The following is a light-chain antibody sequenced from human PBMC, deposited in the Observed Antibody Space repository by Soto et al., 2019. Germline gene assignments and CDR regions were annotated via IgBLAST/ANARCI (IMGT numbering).Light chain of an antibody. Sequence: EILMTQSPAALSGSAGERATRSCRAGQGFTTNFAWYQQKSGQSPRLLIYDVSIRATGVPARFSGTGSEPDFTPSISGLQSEDSAVYFCQHYNNWPFYFGQGTRLEIK. CDR2: DVS. CDR3: QHYNNWPFY. J-gene: IGKJ5*01. CDR1: QGFTTN. V-gene: IGKV3-15*01.